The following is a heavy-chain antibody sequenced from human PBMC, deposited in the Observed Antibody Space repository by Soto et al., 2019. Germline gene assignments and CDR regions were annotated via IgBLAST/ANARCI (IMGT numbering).Heavy chain of an antibody. V-gene: IGHV4-34*01. CDR2: INDNGGT. J-gene: IGHJ6*02. Sequence: PSETLSLTCGVYGGSIRGYYWSWIRQSPGKGLEWIGDINDNGGTNYNPSLKSRVTTSLDTSKKQVSLMVSSVTAADTAVYYCARGRYSYETIYYKFYYSALDVWGQGTTLTVSS. CDR3: ARGRYSYETIYYKFYYSALDV. CDR1: GGSIRGYY. D-gene: IGHD3-10*01.